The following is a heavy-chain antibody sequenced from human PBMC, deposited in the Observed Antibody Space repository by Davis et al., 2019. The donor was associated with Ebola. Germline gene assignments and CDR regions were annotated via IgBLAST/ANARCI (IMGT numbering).Heavy chain of an antibody. CDR1: GGTFSSYT. V-gene: IGHV1-69*02. J-gene: IGHJ4*02. Sequence: AASVKVSCKASGGTFSSYTISWVRQAPGQGLEWMGRIIPILGIANYAQKFQGRVTITADESTRTAYMELNGLSSEDTAVYYCAHLGPQRYCSGGGCHGYLDYWGQGTLVTVSS. CDR3: AHLGPQRYCSGGGCHGYLDY. CDR2: IIPILGIA. D-gene: IGHD2-15*01.